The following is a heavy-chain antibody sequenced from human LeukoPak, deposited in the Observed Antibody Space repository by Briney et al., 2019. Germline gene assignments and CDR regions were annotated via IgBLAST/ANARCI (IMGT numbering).Heavy chain of an antibody. V-gene: IGHV4-59*01. CDR3: ARKRGRFLEWSLDY. Sequence: SETLSLTCTVSGGSISSYYWSWIRQPPGKGLEWIGHIYYSGSTNYNPSLKSRVTISVDTSKNQFSLKLSSVTAADTAVYYCARKRGRFLEWSLDYWGQGTLVTVSS. CDR1: GGSISSYY. D-gene: IGHD3-3*01. CDR2: IYYSGST. J-gene: IGHJ4*02.